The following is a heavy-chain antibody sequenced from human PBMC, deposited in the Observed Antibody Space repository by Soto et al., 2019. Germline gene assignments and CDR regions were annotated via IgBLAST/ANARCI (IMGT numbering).Heavy chain of an antibody. D-gene: IGHD5-18*01. Sequence: SVKVSCQASGGTFSSYAISWVRQAPGQGLEWMGGIIPIFGTANYAQKFQGRVTITADESTSTAYMELSSLRSEDTAVYYCARSVSYGSCFDPWGQGTLVTVSS. V-gene: IGHV1-69*13. J-gene: IGHJ5*02. CDR2: IIPIFGTA. CDR3: ARSVSYGSCFDP. CDR1: GGTFSSYA.